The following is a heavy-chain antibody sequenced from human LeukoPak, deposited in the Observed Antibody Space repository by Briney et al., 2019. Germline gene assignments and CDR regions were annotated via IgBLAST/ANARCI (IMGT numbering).Heavy chain of an antibody. CDR2: IIPIFGTA. Sequence: SVKVSCKASGGTFSSYAISWVRQAPGQGLEWMGGIIPIFGTANYAQKFQGRVTITADESTSTAYMELSSLRSEDTAVYYCARGGEYSGYANYYYYYYMDVWGKGTTVTISS. CDR1: GGTFSSYA. D-gene: IGHD5-12*01. CDR3: ARGGEYSGYANYYYYYYMDV. J-gene: IGHJ6*03. V-gene: IGHV1-69*13.